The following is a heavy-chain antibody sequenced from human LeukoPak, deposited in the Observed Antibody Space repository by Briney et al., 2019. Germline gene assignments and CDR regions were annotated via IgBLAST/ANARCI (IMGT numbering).Heavy chain of an antibody. V-gene: IGHV1-2*02. D-gene: IGHD6-19*01. CDR1: GYTFTDYY. J-gene: IGHJ4*02. CDR3: ATSSGWKSNIDY. CDR2: INPHSGGT. Sequence: ASVKVSCKASGYTFTDYYMHWVRQAPGQGLEWMGWINPHSGGTNYAQKFQGRVTMTRDTSISTAYMELSRLRSDDTAVFYCATSSGWKSNIDYWGQGTLVTVSS.